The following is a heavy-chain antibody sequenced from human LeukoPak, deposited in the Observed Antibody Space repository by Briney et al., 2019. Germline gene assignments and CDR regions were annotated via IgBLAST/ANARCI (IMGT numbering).Heavy chain of an antibody. V-gene: IGHV1-69*05. CDR3: ARDPLTGTSAFDI. J-gene: IGHJ3*02. Sequence: SVKVSCKASGGTISSYAISWVRQAPGQGLEWMGRIIPIFGTANYAQKFQGRVTITTDESTSTAYMELSSLRSEDTAVYYCARDPLTGTSAFDIWGQGTMVTVSS. CDR1: GGTISSYA. CDR2: IIPIFGTA. D-gene: IGHD1-20*01.